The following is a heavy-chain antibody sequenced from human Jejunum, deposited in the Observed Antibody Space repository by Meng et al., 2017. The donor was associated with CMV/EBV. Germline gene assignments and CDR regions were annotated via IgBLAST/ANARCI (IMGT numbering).Heavy chain of an antibody. V-gene: IGHV4-4*07. J-gene: IGHJ4*02. CDR1: GGSIRTYS. Sequence: QVQLQRSGPGLVKPSATLSLTCSVSGGSIRTYSWTWIRQPAGKGLEWIGRISSSGSTNYNPSLNSRVTMSVDTSKNHFSLRLSSVTAADTAVYYCARDLPGVGVDYWGQGTLVTVSS. CDR2: ISSSGST. D-gene: IGHD2-2*01. CDR3: ARDLPGVGVDY.